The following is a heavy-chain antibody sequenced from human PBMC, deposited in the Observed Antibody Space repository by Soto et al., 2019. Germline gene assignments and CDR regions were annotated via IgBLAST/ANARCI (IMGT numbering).Heavy chain of an antibody. Sequence: PGGSLRLSCAASGFTFSSYNMHWVRRAPGKGLEWVALISYDDGSNKYYADSVKGRFTISRDNSKSTLYLQMNSLRLEDTAVYYCARSEILVVTADSIIYYYYGMDVWGQGTTVTVSS. D-gene: IGHD2-21*02. J-gene: IGHJ6*02. CDR3: ARSEILVVTADSIIYYYYGMDV. V-gene: IGHV3-30-3*01. CDR2: ISYDDGSNK. CDR1: GFTFSSYN.